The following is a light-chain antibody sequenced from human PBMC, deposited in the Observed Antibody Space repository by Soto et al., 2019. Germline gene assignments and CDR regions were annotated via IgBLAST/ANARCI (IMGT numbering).Light chain of an antibody. V-gene: IGKV1-33*01. J-gene: IGKJ2*01. Sequence: DIQMTQSPSSLSASVGDRVTITCQASQDISNYLNWYQQKPGKAPKLLIYDASNLETGVPSRFSGSGSGTDLTFTTSSLQPEDIATYYCQQYDNLPYTFGPGTKLEIK. CDR1: QDISNY. CDR2: DAS. CDR3: QQYDNLPYT.